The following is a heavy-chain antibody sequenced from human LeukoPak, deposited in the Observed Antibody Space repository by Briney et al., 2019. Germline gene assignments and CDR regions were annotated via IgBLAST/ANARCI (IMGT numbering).Heavy chain of an antibody. J-gene: IGHJ6*03. D-gene: IGHD2-15*01. V-gene: IGHV1-24*01. CDR1: AYFLGILA. CDR2: FHPENDKT. Sequence: GASVTVSFTVSAYFLGILAMHWGRHVPGKGLEWMGGFHPENDKTVYTEKFEARVTMTEDTSTNTAYMELSRLTSDDTAVYYCATTRSGGSKWSYYYFYMDVWGNGTTVIVSS. CDR3: ATTRSGGSKWSYYYFYMDV.